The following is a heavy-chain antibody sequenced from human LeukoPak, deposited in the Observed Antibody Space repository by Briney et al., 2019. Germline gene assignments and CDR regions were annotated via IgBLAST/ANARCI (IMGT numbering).Heavy chain of an antibody. D-gene: IGHD1-26*01. Sequence: GSLRLSCAASGFTFRSYGMHWVRQAPGKGLEWVAFIRYDGSNEYYADSVKGRFTISRDNSKNTLYLQMNSLRTEDTAVYYCAKGPLLQGVFDSWGQGDLVTVSS. J-gene: IGHJ5*01. CDR2: IRYDGSNE. V-gene: IGHV3-30*02. CDR1: GFTFRSYG. CDR3: AKGPLLQGVFDS.